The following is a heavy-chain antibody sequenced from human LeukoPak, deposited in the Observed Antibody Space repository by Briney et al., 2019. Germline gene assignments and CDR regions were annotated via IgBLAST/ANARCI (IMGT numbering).Heavy chain of an antibody. CDR1: GYSFTDYW. D-gene: IGHD6-19*01. CDR3: ARFRSVTGNNWFDP. Sequence: GESLKISCKGFGYSFTDYWIAWVRQMPGKGLEWMGMIYPADSDTRYSPSFQGQVTISGDKSINTAYLQWSSLKASGSAMYYCARFRSVTGNNWFDPWGQGTLVTVSS. J-gene: IGHJ5*02. V-gene: IGHV5-51*01. CDR2: IYPADSDT.